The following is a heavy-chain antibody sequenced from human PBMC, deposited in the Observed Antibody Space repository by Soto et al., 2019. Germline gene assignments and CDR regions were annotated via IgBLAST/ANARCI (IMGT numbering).Heavy chain of an antibody. CDR1: GFTFSSYG. J-gene: IGHJ6*02. V-gene: IGHV3-30*18. Sequence: QVQLVESGGGVVQPGRSLRLSCEASGFTFSSYGMHWVRQAPGKGLEWVAVISYDGSNKYYADSVKGRFTISRDNSKNTLYLQMNCLRAEDTAVYYCAKVLRYFDWFSAGMDVWGQGTTVTVSS. D-gene: IGHD3-9*01. CDR2: ISYDGSNK. CDR3: AKVLRYFDWFSAGMDV.